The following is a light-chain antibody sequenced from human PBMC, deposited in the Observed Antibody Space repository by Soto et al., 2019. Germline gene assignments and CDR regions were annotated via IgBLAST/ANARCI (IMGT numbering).Light chain of an antibody. CDR1: QSIDIL. CDR3: QQYYRYPWP. CDR2: KAS. Sequence: DIQMTQSPSTLSASVGDRVTITCRATQSIDILLAWYQQKPGKAPNLLIYKASILESGVPSRFSGSASGTEFTLTISSLQPYDFASSYCQQYYRYPWPFGQGTKVDIK. V-gene: IGKV1-5*03. J-gene: IGKJ1*01.